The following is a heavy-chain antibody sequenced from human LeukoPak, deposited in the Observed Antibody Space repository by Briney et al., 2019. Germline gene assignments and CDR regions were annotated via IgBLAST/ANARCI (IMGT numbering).Heavy chain of an antibody. CDR1: GYTFTSYG. D-gene: IGHD6-13*01. CDR2: INPNSGGT. CDR3: AREEVIAAAGPTLDY. Sequence: GASVKVSCKASGYTFTSYGISWVRQAAGQGLEWMGWINPNSGGTNYAQKFQGRVTMTRDTSISTAYMELSRLRSDDTAVFYCAREEVIAAAGPTLDYWGQGALVTVSS. J-gene: IGHJ4*02. V-gene: IGHV1-2*02.